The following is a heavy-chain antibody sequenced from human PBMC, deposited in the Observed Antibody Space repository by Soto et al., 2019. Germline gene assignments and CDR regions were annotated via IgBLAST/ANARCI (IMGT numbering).Heavy chain of an antibody. D-gene: IGHD3-10*01. CDR2: VYNTGGT. CDR1: SGPTSSHN. V-gene: IGHV4-59*08. CDR3: VRQGIGPLHGLGDV. Sequence: QVQLQQSGPGLVKPSETLSLTCTVSSGPTSSHNWGWIRQPPGRGLEWIGYVYNTGGTSYNPTRRRPGTISADTSTKNISLTLSSVTAADTAVYYCVRQGIGPLHGLGDVWGQGTTVSVSS. J-gene: IGHJ6*02.